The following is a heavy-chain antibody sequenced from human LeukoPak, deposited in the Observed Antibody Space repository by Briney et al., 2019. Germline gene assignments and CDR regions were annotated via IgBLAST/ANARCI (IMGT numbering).Heavy chain of an antibody. CDR3: ARDPYSGNYGAYYYYYMDV. Sequence: GGSLRLSCAHPGYTPTRYNTNCVREAPGEGVERVSSITHSSSYIYYADSVKGRFTISRDNAKNSLYLQMDSLRVEDTAVYYCARDPYSGNYGAYYYYYMDVWGKGTTVTISS. D-gene: IGHD1-26*01. V-gene: IGHV3-21*06. J-gene: IGHJ6*03. CDR1: GYTPTRYN. CDR2: ITHSSSYI.